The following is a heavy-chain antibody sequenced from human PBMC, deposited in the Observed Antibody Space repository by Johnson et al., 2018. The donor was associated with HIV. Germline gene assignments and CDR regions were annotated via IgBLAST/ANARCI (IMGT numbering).Heavy chain of an antibody. V-gene: IGHV3-30*14. CDR1: GFTFDDYA. Sequence: QVQLVESGGGLVQPGRSLRLYCAASGFTFDDYAMHWVRQAPGKGLEWVAVISYDGSNKYYADSVKGRFTLSRDNSQNTLYLQMNSLRAEDTAVYYCARDAPNFFHSSGVRDDAFDIWGPGTMVTVSS. CDR3: ARDAPNFFHSSGVRDDAFDI. D-gene: IGHD3-22*01. J-gene: IGHJ3*02. CDR2: ISYDGSNK.